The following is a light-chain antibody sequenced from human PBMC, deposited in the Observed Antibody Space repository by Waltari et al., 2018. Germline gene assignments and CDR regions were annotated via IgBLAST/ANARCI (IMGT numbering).Light chain of an antibody. CDR3: SSYAGGSSLM. CDR1: STDVEGYDP. Sequence: QSALTQPPSASGSLGQSITISCTGISTDVEGYDPVLWYQQPPGKAPKLLIYEVTKRPSGVPDRFSGSKSDNTASLAVSGLQAEDEADYYCSSYAGGSSLMFGGGTKLTVL. V-gene: IGLV2-8*01. J-gene: IGLJ3*02. CDR2: EVT.